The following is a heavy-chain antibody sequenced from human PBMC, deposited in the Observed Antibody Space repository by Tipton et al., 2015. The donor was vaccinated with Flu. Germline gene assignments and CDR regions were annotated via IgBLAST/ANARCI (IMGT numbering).Heavy chain of an antibody. Sequence: QLVQSGAEVKNPGSSVKVSCKASGGTFSSYAISWVRQAPGQGLEWMGGIIPILGIANYAQKFQGRVTITADESTSTAYMGLSSLRSEDTAVYYCARDMMGQRVYDYVWGSPDDAFDIWGQGTMVTVSS. V-gene: IGHV1-69*01. CDR1: GGTFSSYA. CDR2: IIPILGIA. CDR3: ARDMMGQRVYDYVWGSPDDAFDI. D-gene: IGHD3-16*01. J-gene: IGHJ3*02.